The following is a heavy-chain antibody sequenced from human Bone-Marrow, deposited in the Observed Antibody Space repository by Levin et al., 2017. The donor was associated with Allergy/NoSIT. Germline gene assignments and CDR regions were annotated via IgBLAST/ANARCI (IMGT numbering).Heavy chain of an antibody. CDR3: ARDRGGEFDY. J-gene: IGHJ4*02. V-gene: IGHV3-66*02. CDR2: IYSGGST. Sequence: GESLKISCAASGFTVSSNYMSWVRQAPGKGLEWVSVIYSGGSTYYADSVKGRFTISRDNSKNTLYLQMNSLRAEDTAVYYCARDRGGEFDYWGQGTLVTVSS. CDR1: GFTVSSNY. D-gene: IGHD1-14*01.